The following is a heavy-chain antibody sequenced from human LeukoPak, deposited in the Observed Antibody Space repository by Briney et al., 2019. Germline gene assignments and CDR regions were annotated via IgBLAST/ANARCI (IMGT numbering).Heavy chain of an antibody. CDR3: AKEKNDYSDYSYMDV. CDR1: GFTFSNCG. V-gene: IGHV3-30*02. J-gene: IGHJ6*03. CDR2: IRYDGSNK. Sequence: GGSLRLSCAASGFTFSNCGMHWVRQAPGKGLEWVAFIRYDGSNKYCADSVKGRFTVSRDNTKNTLYLQMNSLRAEDTAAYYCAKEKNDYSDYSYMDVWGKGTTLTVSS. D-gene: IGHD4-11*01.